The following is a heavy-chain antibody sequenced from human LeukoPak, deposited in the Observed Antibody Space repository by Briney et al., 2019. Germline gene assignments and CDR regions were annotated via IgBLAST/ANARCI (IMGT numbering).Heavy chain of an antibody. Sequence: PGGSLRLSCVGSGFTFSSYWMHWVRQPPGKGPVGVSRINSDGTNTHYADSVKGRFTISRDNAKNTLYLQMNSLTAEDTAVYYCARRLATSGVLDYWGQGTLVTVSS. CDR2: INSDGTNT. J-gene: IGHJ4*02. CDR1: GFTFSSYW. CDR3: ARRLATSGVLDY. D-gene: IGHD6-13*01. V-gene: IGHV3-74*01.